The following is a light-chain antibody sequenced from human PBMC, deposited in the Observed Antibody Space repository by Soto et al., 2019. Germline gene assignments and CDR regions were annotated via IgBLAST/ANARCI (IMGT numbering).Light chain of an antibody. CDR1: QSVSSY. J-gene: IGKJ5*01. CDR3: QQRSNWPPIT. CDR2: DAS. V-gene: IGKV3-11*01. Sequence: EIVLTQSPATLSLSLGERATLSCRASQSVSSYLAWYQQKPGQAPRLLIYDASNRATGIPARFSGSGSGTDFTLTISSLEPEDFAVYYCQQRSNWPPITFGQGTRLDIK.